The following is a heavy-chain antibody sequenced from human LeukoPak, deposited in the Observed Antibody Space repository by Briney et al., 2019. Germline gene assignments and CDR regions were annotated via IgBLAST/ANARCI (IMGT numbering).Heavy chain of an antibody. J-gene: IGHJ4*02. CDR3: ARGPVEWELLLDY. CDR2: IKQDETEK. Sequence: GGSLRLSCTASGFTFSNFWMGWVRQAPGKGLEWVANIKQDETEKFYLGSVKGRFTISRDNAKNSLYLQMNSLRVEDTALYYCARGPVEWELLLDYWGQGTLVTVSS. D-gene: IGHD1-26*01. CDR1: GFTFSNFW. V-gene: IGHV3-7*03.